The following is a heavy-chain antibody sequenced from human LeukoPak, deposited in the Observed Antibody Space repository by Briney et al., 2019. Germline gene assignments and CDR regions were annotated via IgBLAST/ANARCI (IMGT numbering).Heavy chain of an antibody. CDR2: IYYSGST. CDR3: VMWFGELYYFDY. Sequence: SETLSLTCTVSGGSISSRSYFWGWIRQPPGKGLEWIGSIYYSGSTYYNPSLKSRVTISVDTSKNQFSLRLNSVTAADTAVYCCVMWFGELYYFDYRGQGTLVTVSS. J-gene: IGHJ4*02. D-gene: IGHD3-10*01. CDR1: GGSISSRSYF. V-gene: IGHV4-39*01.